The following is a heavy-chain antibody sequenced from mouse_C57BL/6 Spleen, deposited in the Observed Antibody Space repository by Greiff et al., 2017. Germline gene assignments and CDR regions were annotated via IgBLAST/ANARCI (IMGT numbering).Heavy chain of an antibody. CDR1: GYTFTSYW. J-gene: IGHJ2*01. Sequence: VQLQQPGAELVMPGASVKLSCKASGYTFTSYWMHWVKQRPGQGLEWIGEIDPSDSSTNYNQKFKGKSTLTVDTSSSTAYMQLSSLTSEDSAVYYFARFYYGALDYWGQGTTLTVSS. CDR2: IDPSDSST. CDR3: ARFYYGALDY. V-gene: IGHV1-69*01. D-gene: IGHD2-13*01.